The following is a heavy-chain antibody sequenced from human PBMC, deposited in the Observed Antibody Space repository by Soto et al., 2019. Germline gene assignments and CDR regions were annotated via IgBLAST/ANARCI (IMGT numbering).Heavy chain of an antibody. V-gene: IGHV3-30*18. Sequence: QVQLVESGGGVVQPGRSLRLSCAASGFTFSTYGMQWVRQAPGKGLEWVAVISYDGYIKYYVDAVKGQVTVASDNSKNTLFLAMNGLRVEDTAVYFCAKAYKASGSYYGTWNYYFGMGVWSRGTTFTVAS. CDR1: GFTFSTYG. CDR2: ISYDGYIK. D-gene: IGHD3-10*01. CDR3: AKAYKASGSYYGTWNYYFGMGV. J-gene: IGHJ6*02.